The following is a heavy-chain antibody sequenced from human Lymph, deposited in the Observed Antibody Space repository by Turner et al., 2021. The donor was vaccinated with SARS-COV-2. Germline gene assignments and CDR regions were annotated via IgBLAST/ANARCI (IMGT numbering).Heavy chain of an antibody. CDR3: ARDIPTTADYFDY. CDR2: ISSSSSYI. Sequence: EVQLVESGGGLVKPGGSLSLSGAASGFTFSTYSMNWVRQAPGKGLEWISSISSSSSYIYYADSVKGRFTISRDDAKNSLYLQMNSLRAEDTAVYYCARDIPTTADYFDYWGQGTLVTVSS. J-gene: IGHJ4*02. V-gene: IGHV3-21*01. CDR1: GFTFSTYS. D-gene: IGHD4-17*01.